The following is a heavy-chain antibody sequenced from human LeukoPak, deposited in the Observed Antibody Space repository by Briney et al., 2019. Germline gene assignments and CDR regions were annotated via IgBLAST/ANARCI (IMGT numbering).Heavy chain of an antibody. V-gene: IGHV4-34*01. D-gene: IGHD4-23*01. CDR1: GGSFSGYY. J-gene: IGHJ4*02. CDR2: INHSGST. CDR3: ARVISDYGGDRFDY. Sequence: PSETLSLTCAVYGGSFSGYYWSWIRQPPGKGLEWIGEINHSGSTNYNPSLKSRVTISVDTSKNQFSLKLSSVTAADTAVYYCARVISDYGGDRFDYWGQGTLVTVSS.